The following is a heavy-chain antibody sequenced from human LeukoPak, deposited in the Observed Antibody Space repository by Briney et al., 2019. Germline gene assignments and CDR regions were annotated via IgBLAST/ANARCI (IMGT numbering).Heavy chain of an antibody. V-gene: IGHV4-38-2*02. Sequence: SETLSLTCTVSGYSISSGYYWGWIRQPPGKGLEWIGSIYHSGSTYYNPSLKSRVTISVDTSKNQFSLKLSSVTAADTAVYYCARVKQWLVPPLNAFDIWGQGTMVTVSS. D-gene: IGHD6-19*01. CDR2: IYHSGST. J-gene: IGHJ3*02. CDR3: ARVKQWLVPPLNAFDI. CDR1: GYSISSGYY.